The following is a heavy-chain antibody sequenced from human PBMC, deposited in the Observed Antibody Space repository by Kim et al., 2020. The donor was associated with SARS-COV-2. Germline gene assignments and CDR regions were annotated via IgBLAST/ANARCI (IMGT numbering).Heavy chain of an antibody. V-gene: IGHV6-1*01. J-gene: IGHJ6*02. Sequence: SQTLSLTCAISGDSVSSNSATWNWIRQSPSRGLEWLGRTYYRSKWYNDYAVSVKSRITINPDTSKNQFSLQLNSVTPEDTAVDYCARRSTCSGASCSLRHYGLDVWGQGTTVTVSS. CDR3: ARRSTCSGASCSLRHYGLDV. CDR2: TYYRSKWYN. CDR1: GDSVSSNSAT. D-gene: IGHD2-15*01.